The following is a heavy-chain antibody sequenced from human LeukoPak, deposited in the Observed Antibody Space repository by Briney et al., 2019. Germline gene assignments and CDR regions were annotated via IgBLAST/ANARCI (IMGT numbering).Heavy chain of an antibody. CDR3: ARVRYSSGWYIDY. D-gene: IGHD6-19*01. V-gene: IGHV4-34*01. J-gene: IGHJ4*02. CDR2: INHSGST. Sequence: ETLSLTCAVYGGSFSGYYWSWIRQPPGKGLEWIGEINHSGSTNYNPSLKSRVTISVDTSKNQFSLKLSSVTAADTAVYYCARVRYSSGWYIDYWGQETLVTVSS. CDR1: GGSFSGYY.